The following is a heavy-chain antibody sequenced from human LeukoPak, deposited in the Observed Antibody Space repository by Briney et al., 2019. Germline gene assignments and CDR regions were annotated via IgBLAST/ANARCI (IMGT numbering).Heavy chain of an antibody. V-gene: IGHV3-23*01. Sequence: GGSLRLSCAASGFTFSNYSMSWVRQAPGKGLEWVSTISGTGGTTYYADSVKGRFTISGDNSKTTLFLQFNSLRADDTAVYYCAKGRGTTVTAAANYWGQGTLVTVSS. CDR3: AKGRGTTVTAAANY. CDR1: GFTFSNYS. CDR2: ISGTGGTT. J-gene: IGHJ4*02. D-gene: IGHD4-17*01.